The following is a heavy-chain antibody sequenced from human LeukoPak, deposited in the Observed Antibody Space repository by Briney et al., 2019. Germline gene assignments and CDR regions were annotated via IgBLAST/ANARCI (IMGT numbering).Heavy chain of an antibody. CDR2: INWNGGST. CDR3: ARDVQWELTPLYYFDY. J-gene: IGHJ4*02. D-gene: IGHD1-26*01. CDR1: GFTFSIYE. Sequence: GGSLRLSCAASGFTFSIYEMNWVRQAPGKGLEWVSGINWNGGSTGYADSVKGRFTISRDNAKNSLYLQMNSLRAEDTALYYCARDVQWELTPLYYFDYWGQGTLVTVSS. V-gene: IGHV3-20*04.